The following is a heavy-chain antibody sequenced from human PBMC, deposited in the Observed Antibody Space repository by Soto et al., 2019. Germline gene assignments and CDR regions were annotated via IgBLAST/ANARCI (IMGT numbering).Heavy chain of an antibody. V-gene: IGHV1-8*01. CDR3: AIGRGGRDD. Sequence: ASVKVSCKASGYTFTTYDISWVRQATGQGLEWMGWMDPKSGHTDYAAKFQGRVTMTRNTSISTAYMELSSLRSDDTAVYYCAIGRGGRDDWGQGTPVTVSS. CDR1: GYTFTTYD. CDR2: MDPKSGHT. J-gene: IGHJ4*02.